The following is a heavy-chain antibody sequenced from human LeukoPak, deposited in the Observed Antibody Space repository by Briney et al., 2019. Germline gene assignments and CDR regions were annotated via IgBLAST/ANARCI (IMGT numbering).Heavy chain of an antibody. V-gene: IGHV4-59*01. CDR2: IYYSGST. J-gene: IGHJ5*02. CDR3: ARDLTGDTGFDP. Sequence: SETLSLTCTVSGGSIRSYYWSWIRQPPGKGLEWIGYIYYSGSTNYNPSLKSRVTISVDTSKNQFSLKLSSVTAADTAVYYCARDLTGDTGFDPWGQGTLVTVSS. CDR1: GGSIRSYY. D-gene: IGHD7-27*01.